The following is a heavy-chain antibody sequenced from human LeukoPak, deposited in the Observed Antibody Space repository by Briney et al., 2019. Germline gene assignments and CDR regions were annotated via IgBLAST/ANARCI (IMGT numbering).Heavy chain of an antibody. V-gene: IGHV3-7*01. D-gene: IGHD1-14*01. CDR2: MDPSGTQK. J-gene: IGHJ4*02. CDR1: GFTFHGSW. Sequence: GGSLRLSCAASGFTFHGSWMNWVRQVPGKGLEWVANMDPSGTQKRYVDSVRGRFTISKDNSGTSFYLEMGSLTVDDTAVYYCAIRTSDNNWGQRTLVTVSS. CDR3: AIRTSDNN.